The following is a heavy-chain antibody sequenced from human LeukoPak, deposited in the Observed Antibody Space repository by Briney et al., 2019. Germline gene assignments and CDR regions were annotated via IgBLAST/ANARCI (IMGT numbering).Heavy chain of an antibody. V-gene: IGHV4-39*01. CDR1: GGSISSSSYY. CDR2: IYHSGST. Sequence: PSETLSLTCTVSGGSISSSSYYWGWIRRPPGKGLEWLGSIYHSGSTNYNPSLKSRVIISVDKSKNQFSLKLSSVTAADTAVYYCASSYYYDSSGYYDYWGQGTLVTVSS. J-gene: IGHJ4*02. D-gene: IGHD3-22*01. CDR3: ASSYYYDSSGYYDY.